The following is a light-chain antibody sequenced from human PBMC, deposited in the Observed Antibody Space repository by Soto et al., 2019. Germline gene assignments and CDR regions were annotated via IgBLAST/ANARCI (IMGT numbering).Light chain of an antibody. Sequence: EIVMTQSPATLSVSPGERATLSCRASQSVSSNLAWYQQKPGQAPRLLIYGASTRATGIPARFSGSGSGTEFTLTISSLQSEDFAVYYCQQYNNCPQTFGQGTKAEIK. CDR2: GAS. J-gene: IGKJ1*01. CDR1: QSVSSN. V-gene: IGKV3-15*01. CDR3: QQYNNCPQT.